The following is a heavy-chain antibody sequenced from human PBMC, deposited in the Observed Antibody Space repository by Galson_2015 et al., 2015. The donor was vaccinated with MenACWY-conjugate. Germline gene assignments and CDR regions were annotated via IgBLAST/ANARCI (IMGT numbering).Heavy chain of an antibody. CDR1: GFTFSSYW. CDR3: ARGSELWFGGSYHFYYGMDV. J-gene: IGHJ6*02. D-gene: IGHD3-10*01. V-gene: IGHV3-7*03. Sequence: SLRLSCAASGFTFSSYWMSWVRQAPGKGLEWVANIKQDGSEKYYVDSVKGRFTISRDNAKNSLYLQMNSLRAEDTAVYYCARGSELWFGGSYHFYYGMDVWGQGTTVTVSS. CDR2: IKQDGSEK.